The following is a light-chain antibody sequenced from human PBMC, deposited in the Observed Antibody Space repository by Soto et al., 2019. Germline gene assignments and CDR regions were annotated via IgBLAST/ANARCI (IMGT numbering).Light chain of an antibody. V-gene: IGKV1-33*01. Sequence: DIQMTQSPSSLSASVGDRVTITCQASQDISNYLNWYQQKPGKAPKLLIYDASNLETGVPSRFSGSGAGTDLTFTISSLQPEDIATYYCQQYDNLPPFTCGPGTKVDIK. CDR3: QQYDNLPPFT. CDR2: DAS. J-gene: IGKJ3*01. CDR1: QDISNY.